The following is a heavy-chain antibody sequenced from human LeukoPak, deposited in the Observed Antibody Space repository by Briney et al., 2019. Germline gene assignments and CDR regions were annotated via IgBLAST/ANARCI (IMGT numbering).Heavy chain of an antibody. D-gene: IGHD3-9*01. J-gene: IGHJ4*02. CDR2: ISGSGDST. Sequence: GGSLRLSYAASGFTFSSYAVSWVRQAPGKGLEWVSTISGSGDSTHYADSVKGRFTISRDNAKNSLYLQMNSLRAEDTATYYCARDSPLLTVWGQGTLVTVSS. CDR1: GFTFSSYA. CDR3: ARDSPLLTV. V-gene: IGHV3-23*01.